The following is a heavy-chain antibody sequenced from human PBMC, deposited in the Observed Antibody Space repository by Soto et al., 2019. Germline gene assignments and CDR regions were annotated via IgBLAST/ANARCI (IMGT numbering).Heavy chain of an antibody. CDR3: ARGDFWSGMDV. D-gene: IGHD3-3*01. CDR2: TNTHNGNT. CDR1: GYTFTTYS. J-gene: IGHJ6*02. Sequence: ASVKVSCKASGYTFTTYSITWVRQAPGQGLEWMGWTNTHNGNTKYAQKLQGRVTMTTDISTSTVYMDLRRLRSDDMAVYYCARGDFWSGMDVWGQGTAVTVSS. V-gene: IGHV1-18*03.